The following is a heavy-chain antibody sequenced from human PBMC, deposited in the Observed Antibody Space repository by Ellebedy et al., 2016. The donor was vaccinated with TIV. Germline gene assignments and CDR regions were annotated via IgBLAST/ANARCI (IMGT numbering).Heavy chain of an antibody. Sequence: GESLKISCAASGFTFSSYGMSWVRQAPGKGLEWVSAISGSGGSTYYADSVKGRFTISRDNSKNTLYLQMNSLRAEDTAVYYCARATPGGYWGQGTLVTVSS. J-gene: IGHJ4*02. V-gene: IGHV3-23*01. CDR3: ARATPGGY. CDR2: ISGSGGST. D-gene: IGHD2-15*01. CDR1: GFTFSSYG.